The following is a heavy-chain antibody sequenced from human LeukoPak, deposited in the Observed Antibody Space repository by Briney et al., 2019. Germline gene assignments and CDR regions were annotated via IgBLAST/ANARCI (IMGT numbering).Heavy chain of an antibody. CDR2: ISYDGSNK. D-gene: IGHD6-13*01. J-gene: IGHJ4*02. V-gene: IGHV3-30*18. CDR3: AKESGSSWQPHLNY. CDR1: GFTFSSYG. Sequence: GGSLRLSSAASGFTFSSYGMHWVRQAPGKGLEWVAVISYDGSNKYYADSVKGRSTISRDNSKNTLYLQMNSLRAEDTAVYYCAKESGSSWQPHLNYWGQGTLVTVSS.